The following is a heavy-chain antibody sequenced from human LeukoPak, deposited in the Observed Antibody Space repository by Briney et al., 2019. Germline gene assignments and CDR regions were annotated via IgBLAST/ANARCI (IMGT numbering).Heavy chain of an antibody. CDR1: GGSISSGGYY. CDR2: IYYSEST. D-gene: IGHD5-18*01. Sequence: PSETLSLTCTVSGGSISSGGYYWSWIRQHPGKGLEWIGYIYYSESTYYNPSLKSRVTISVDTSKNQFSLKLSSVTAADTAVYYCAGGYSYGPYDYWGQGALVTVSS. CDR3: AGGYSYGPYDY. V-gene: IGHV4-31*03. J-gene: IGHJ4*02.